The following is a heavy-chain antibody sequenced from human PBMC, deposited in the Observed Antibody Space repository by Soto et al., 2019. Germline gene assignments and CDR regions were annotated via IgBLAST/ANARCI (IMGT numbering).Heavy chain of an antibody. D-gene: IGHD3-9*01. Sequence: SETLSLTCTVSGGSISSGGYYWSRIRQHPGKGLEWIGYIYYSGSTYYNPSLKTRVTISLDKSKSQFSLKLNSVTAADSAVYFCARLEGLATISYYFDFWGQGALVTVSS. CDR1: GGSISSGGYY. V-gene: IGHV4-31*03. CDR2: IYYSGST. CDR3: ARLEGLATISYYFDF. J-gene: IGHJ4*02.